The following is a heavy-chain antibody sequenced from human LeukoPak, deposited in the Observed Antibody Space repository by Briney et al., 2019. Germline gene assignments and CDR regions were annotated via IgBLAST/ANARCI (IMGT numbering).Heavy chain of an antibody. CDR1: GFTFSSYW. V-gene: IGHV3-74*01. Sequence: GGSLRLSCAASGFTFSSYWMHWVRQAPGKGLVWVSRIDGDGSGTSYADSVKGRFTISRDNAKNSLYLQMNSLRAEDTALYHCARSRGGYSRFDYYYGMDVWGQGTTVTVSS. CDR3: ARSRGGYSRFDYYYGMDV. D-gene: IGHD5-18*01. CDR2: IDGDGSGT. J-gene: IGHJ6*02.